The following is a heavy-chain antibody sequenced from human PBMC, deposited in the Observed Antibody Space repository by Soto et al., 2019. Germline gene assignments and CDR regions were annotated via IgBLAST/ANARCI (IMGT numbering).Heavy chain of an antibody. CDR3: ARVPGVVVSADDAFDI. D-gene: IGHD2-21*02. Sequence: QVQLQESGPGLVKPSGTLSLTCAVSGGSVSSSNWWSWVRQSPGKGLEWMGEIYHSGSAHYNPSLKSRATISLDKSKNPFSPRLTSVTGADTAVYYCARVPGVVVSADDAFDIWGPGTRVIVSS. J-gene: IGHJ3*02. CDR2: IYHSGSA. V-gene: IGHV4-4*02. CDR1: GGSVSSSNW.